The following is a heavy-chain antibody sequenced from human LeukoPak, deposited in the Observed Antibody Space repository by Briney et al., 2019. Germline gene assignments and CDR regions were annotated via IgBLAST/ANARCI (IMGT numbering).Heavy chain of an antibody. Sequence: GGSLRLSCAAPGLTFSSYAMNWVRQAPGKGLEWVSAISGSGGSTYYADSEKGRFTISRDNSKSTLYLQMDSLRAEDTAVYYCAKCGNSGCHLIDYWGQGTLVTVSS. CDR3: AKCGNSGCHLIDY. V-gene: IGHV3-23*01. D-gene: IGHD5-12*01. CDR2: ISGSGGST. CDR1: GLTFSSYA. J-gene: IGHJ4*02.